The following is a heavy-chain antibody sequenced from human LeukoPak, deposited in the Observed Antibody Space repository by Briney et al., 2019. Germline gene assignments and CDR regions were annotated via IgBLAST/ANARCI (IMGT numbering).Heavy chain of an antibody. CDR1: GFIFNDFW. D-gene: IGHD6-6*01. CDR3: AREISSSSNWFDP. CDR2: ISSSGSTI. J-gene: IGHJ5*02. Sequence: GGSLRLSCTASGFIFNDFWMSWIRQAPGKGLEWVSYISSSGSTIYYADSVKGRFTISRDNAKNSLYLQMNSLRAEDTAVYYCAREISSSSNWFDPWGQGTLVTVSS. V-gene: IGHV3-11*04.